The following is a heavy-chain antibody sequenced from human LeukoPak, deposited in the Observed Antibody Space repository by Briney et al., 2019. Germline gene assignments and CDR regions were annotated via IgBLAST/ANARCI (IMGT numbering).Heavy chain of an antibody. CDR2: IWYDGSNK. J-gene: IGHJ6*02. Sequence: GGSLRLSCAASGFTFSRYGMHWVRQAPGKGLEWVAVIWYDGSNKYYVDSVKGRFTISRDNAKNSLYLQMNSLRAEDTAVYYCARDRGVTLFYYGMDVWGQGTTVTVSS. D-gene: IGHD2-21*02. V-gene: IGHV3-33*01. CDR3: ARDRGVTLFYYGMDV. CDR1: GFTFSRYG.